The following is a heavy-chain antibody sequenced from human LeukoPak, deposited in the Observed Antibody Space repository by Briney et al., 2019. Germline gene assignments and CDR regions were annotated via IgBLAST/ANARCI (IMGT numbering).Heavy chain of an antibody. J-gene: IGHJ3*02. CDR2: IRGSGGNT. Sequence: GGSLRLSCAASGFTFSTYAMTWVLQAPGKGLEWVSAIRGSGGNTLYADSVKGRFTISRDNSKNTLYLQMNSLRAEDTAVYYCAKDPNGDYFGAFDSWGQGTMVTVSS. V-gene: IGHV3-23*01. CDR3: AKDPNGDYFGAFDS. CDR1: GFTFSTYA. D-gene: IGHD4-17*01.